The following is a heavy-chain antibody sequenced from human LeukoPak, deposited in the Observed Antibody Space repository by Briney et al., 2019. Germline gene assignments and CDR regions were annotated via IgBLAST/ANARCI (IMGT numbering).Heavy chain of an antibody. CDR3: ARDLGAGDAFDI. J-gene: IGHJ3*02. V-gene: IGHV4-59*01. D-gene: IGHD1-26*01. Sequence: SETLSLTWTVSGGSTSSYYWSWIRQPPGKGLEWIGYIYYSGSTNYNPSLRSRVTISVDTSKNQFSLKLSTVTAADTAVYYCARDLGAGDAFDIWGQGTMVTVSS. CDR2: IYYSGST. CDR1: GGSTSSYY.